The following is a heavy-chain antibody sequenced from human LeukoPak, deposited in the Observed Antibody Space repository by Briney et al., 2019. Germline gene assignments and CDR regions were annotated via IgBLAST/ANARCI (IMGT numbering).Heavy chain of an antibody. CDR3: TRATPGGLHGYSFDY. V-gene: IGHV1-69*05. D-gene: IGHD5-24*01. CDR2: IIPIFGTA. Sequence: SVKVSCKASGGTFSSYAISWVRQAPGQGLEWMGEIIPIFGTANYAQKFQGRVTITTDESTSTAYMELTSLRSGDTAVYYCTRATPGGLHGYSFDYWGQGTVVTVYS. J-gene: IGHJ4*02. CDR1: GGTFSSYA.